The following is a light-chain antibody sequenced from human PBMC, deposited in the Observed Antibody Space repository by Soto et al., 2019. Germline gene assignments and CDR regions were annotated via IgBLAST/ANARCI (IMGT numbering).Light chain of an antibody. J-gene: IGKJ4*01. V-gene: IGKV3-20*01. CDR3: QHYRDTPFT. Sequence: VLTQSPGTLSLPPGERATLFCRAGQSVSSSDFAWYQQKPDQAPRLLIHGASSRATGIPARFSGSGSGTDFTLTIRSLEPEDAAVYYCQHYRDTPFTVAGGTTVDI. CDR1: QSVSSSD. CDR2: GAS.